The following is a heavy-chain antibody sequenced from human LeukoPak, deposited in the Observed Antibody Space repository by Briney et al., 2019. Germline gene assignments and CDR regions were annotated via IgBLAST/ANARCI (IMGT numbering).Heavy chain of an antibody. CDR2: ISYSGRT. CDR3: ARGRGERWYFDL. Sequence: SETLSLTCTVSGYSISSGYYWGWIRQPPGKGLEWIGIISYSGRTYYNPSLKSRVTISINTSKNQFSLKLSSVTAADTAVYYCARGRGERWYFDLWGRGTLVTVSS. D-gene: IGHD3-16*01. J-gene: IGHJ2*01. CDR1: GYSISSGYY. V-gene: IGHV4-38-2*02.